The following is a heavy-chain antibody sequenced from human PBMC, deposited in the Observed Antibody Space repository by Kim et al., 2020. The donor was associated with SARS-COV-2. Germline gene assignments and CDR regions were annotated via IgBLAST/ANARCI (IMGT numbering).Heavy chain of an antibody. V-gene: IGHV3-23*01. J-gene: IGHJ4*02. CDR1: GFTFSSYA. CDR3: AKVPFSPMVRGAHFDY. CDR2: ISGSGGST. D-gene: IGHD3-10*01. Sequence: GGSLRLSCAASGFTFSSYAMSWVRQAPGKGLEWVSAISGSGGSTYYADSVKGRFTISRDNSKNTLYLQMNSLRAEDTAVYYCAKVPFSPMVRGAHFDYWGQGTLVTVSS.